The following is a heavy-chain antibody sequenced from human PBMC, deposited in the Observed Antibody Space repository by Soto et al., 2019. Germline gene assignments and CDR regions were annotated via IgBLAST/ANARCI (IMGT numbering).Heavy chain of an antibody. Sequence: GGSLRPSCAASGFTFSDYYMSWIRQAPGKGLEWVSYISSSSSYTNYADSVKGRFTISRDNAKNSLYLQMNSLRAEDTAVYYCARSKRTGPNCCDPWGQGTLVTVSS. V-gene: IGHV3-11*06. J-gene: IGHJ5*02. CDR3: ARSKRTGPNCCDP. CDR1: GFTFSDYY. CDR2: ISSSSSYT.